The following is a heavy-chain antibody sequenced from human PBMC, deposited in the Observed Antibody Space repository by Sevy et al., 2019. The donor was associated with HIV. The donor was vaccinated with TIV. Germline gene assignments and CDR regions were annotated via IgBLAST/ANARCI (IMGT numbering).Heavy chain of an antibody. CDR3: TSLLVDMTTQFTP. CDR1: GFTFSKAW. J-gene: IGHJ5*02. CDR2: IKNKTDGGTT. Sequence: GGSLRLSCAASGFTFSKAWMSWVRQAQGKGLQWVGLIKNKTDGGTTDFAATVKGRFTISRDDSRNTVYLQMNSLKSDDTAVYYCTSLLVDMTTQFTPWGQGTLVTVSS. V-gene: IGHV3-15*01. D-gene: IGHD4-4*01.